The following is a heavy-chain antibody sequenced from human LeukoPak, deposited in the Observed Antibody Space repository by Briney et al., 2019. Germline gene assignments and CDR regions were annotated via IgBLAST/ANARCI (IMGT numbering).Heavy chain of an antibody. CDR3: GAGGDYYYHMDV. J-gene: IGHJ6*03. CDR2: ISSSSTTI. CDR1: GFSLNTYS. Sequence: GGSLRLSCAASGFSLNTYSMNWVRQAPGKGLEWVSYISSSSTTIYYADSVKGRFTISRDNAKNSVYLQMNSLRAEDTAVYHCGAGGDYYYHMDVWGKGTTVTVSS. D-gene: IGHD3-10*01. V-gene: IGHV3-48*04.